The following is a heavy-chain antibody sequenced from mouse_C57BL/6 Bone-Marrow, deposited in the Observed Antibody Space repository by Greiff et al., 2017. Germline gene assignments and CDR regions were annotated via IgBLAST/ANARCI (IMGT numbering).Heavy chain of an antibody. CDR2: IYPGSGST. V-gene: IGHV1-55*01. D-gene: IGHD1-1*01. Sequence: VQLQQPGAELVKPGASVKMSCKASGYTFTSYWITWVKQRPGQGLEWIGDIYPGSGSTNYNEKFKSKATLTVDTSSSTAYMQLSSLTSEDSAVYYFARRGSSFYYAMDYWGQGTSVTVSS. CDR3: ARRGSSFYYAMDY. J-gene: IGHJ4*01. CDR1: GYTFTSYW.